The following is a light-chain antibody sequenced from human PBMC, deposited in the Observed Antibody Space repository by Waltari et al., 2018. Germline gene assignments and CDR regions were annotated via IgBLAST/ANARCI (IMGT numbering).Light chain of an antibody. CDR2: AAS. Sequence: DIQMTQSPSSLSASVGDRVAITCRASQNVDNYLNWYRQRPWKAPELLIYAASSLQGGVPSRFSGSGYGTDFTLTISSLQSEDFATYYCQQSYSMPRTFGQGTKLEI. J-gene: IGKJ2*01. V-gene: IGKV1-39*01. CDR3: QQSYSMPRT. CDR1: QNVDNY.